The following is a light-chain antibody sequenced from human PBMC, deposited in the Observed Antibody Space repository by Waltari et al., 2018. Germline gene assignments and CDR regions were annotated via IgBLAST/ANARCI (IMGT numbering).Light chain of an antibody. CDR3: SSQSSDDVVL. J-gene: IGLJ3*02. Sequence: QSALTQPASVSGSPGQSITISCTGTSSDVGTYNSVSWYQDHPGQGPKVIIYDVSDRPSGGSARFSGSKSGNTASLTISGLQAEDEADYYCSSQSSDDVVLFGGGTKVTVL. V-gene: IGLV2-14*03. CDR2: DVS. CDR1: SSDVGTYNS.